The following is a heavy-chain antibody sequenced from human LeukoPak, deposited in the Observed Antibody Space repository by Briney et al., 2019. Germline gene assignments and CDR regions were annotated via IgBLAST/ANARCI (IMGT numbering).Heavy chain of an antibody. D-gene: IGHD5-18*01. CDR1: GYTFTGYS. J-gene: IGHJ4*02. CDR2: INPNSGGT. V-gene: IGHV1-2*02. CDR3: ARGNTAMVTILGY. Sequence: ASVKVSCKASGYTFTGYSMYWVRQAPGQGLEWMGWINPNSGGTNYAQKFQGRVTMTRDTSISTAYMELSRLRSDDTAVYYCARGNTAMVTILGYWGQGTLVTVSS.